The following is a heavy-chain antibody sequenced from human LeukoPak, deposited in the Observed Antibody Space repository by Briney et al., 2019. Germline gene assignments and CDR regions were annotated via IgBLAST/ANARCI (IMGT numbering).Heavy chain of an antibody. Sequence: GGSLRLPCAASGFTFSSYWMHWVRQAPGKGLVWVSRINSDGSSTSYADSVKGRFAISRDNAKNTLYLQMNSLRAEDTAVYYCATGQGHGMDVWGQGTTVTVSS. CDR2: INSDGSST. V-gene: IGHV3-74*01. CDR1: GFTFSSYW. D-gene: IGHD1-14*01. CDR3: ATGQGHGMDV. J-gene: IGHJ6*02.